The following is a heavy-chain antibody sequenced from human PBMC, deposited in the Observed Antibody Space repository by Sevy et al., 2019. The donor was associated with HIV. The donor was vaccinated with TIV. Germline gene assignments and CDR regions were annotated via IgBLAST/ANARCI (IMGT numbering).Heavy chain of an antibody. CDR2: IYNNIGST. J-gene: IGHJ4*02. CDR1: DDSINSYY. V-gene: IGHV4-4*09. Sequence: SQTLSLTCSVSDDSINSYYWSWIRQPPGKGLEWIGYIYNNIGSTSYNPSLTSRVTISVDTSKNQFSLKLTSVTAADTAVYYCARGAVVIGTAATPVLDFWGQGSLATVSS. D-gene: IGHD2-2*01. CDR3: ARGAVVIGTAATPVLDF.